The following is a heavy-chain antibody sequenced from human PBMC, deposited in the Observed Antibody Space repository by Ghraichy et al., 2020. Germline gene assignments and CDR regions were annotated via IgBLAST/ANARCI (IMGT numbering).Heavy chain of an antibody. D-gene: IGHD3-10*01. J-gene: IGHJ4*02. CDR1: GFTFNAYG. CDR2: ISQSGNYV. CDR3: ARGGEFQDS. V-gene: IGHV3-21*01. Sequence: SCAASGFTFNAYGMTWVRQTPGKRLEWVATISQSGNYVYYADSVKGRFTISRDNAKKSMHLLMNSLRVEASAIYYCARGGEFQDSWGQGTLVTVSS.